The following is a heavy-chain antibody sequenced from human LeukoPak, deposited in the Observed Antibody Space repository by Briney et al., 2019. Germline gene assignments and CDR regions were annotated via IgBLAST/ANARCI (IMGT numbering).Heavy chain of an antibody. J-gene: IGHJ6*02. V-gene: IGHV3-33*01. CDR3: ARDLFTYYGMDV. CDR2: IWYDGSNK. CDR1: GFTFSSYG. Sequence: PGRSLRLSCAASGFTFSSYGMHWVRQAPGKGLEWVAVIWYDGSNKYYADSVKGRFTISRDSSKNTLYLQMNSLRAEDTAVYYCARDLFTYYGMDVWGQGTTVTVSS.